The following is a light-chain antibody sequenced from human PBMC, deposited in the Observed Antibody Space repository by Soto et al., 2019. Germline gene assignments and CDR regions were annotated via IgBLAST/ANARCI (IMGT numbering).Light chain of an antibody. CDR2: DVS. CDR1: QSVSNN. J-gene: IGKJ1*01. CDR3: QQYDSYSAT. V-gene: IGKV3D-15*01. Sequence: PGERATLSCRASQSVSNNLAWYQQKPGQAPRLLIYDVSTRATGIPARFSGSGSGTDFTLTISSLEPEDFATYYCQQYDSYSATFGQGTKVDIK.